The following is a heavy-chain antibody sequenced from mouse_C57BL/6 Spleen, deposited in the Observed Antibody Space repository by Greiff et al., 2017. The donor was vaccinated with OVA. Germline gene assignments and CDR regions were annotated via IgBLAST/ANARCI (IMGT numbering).Heavy chain of an antibody. CDR3: ATTVVEDYFDY. V-gene: IGHV3-6*01. CDR1: GYSITSGYY. J-gene: IGHJ2*01. CDR2: ISYDGSN. D-gene: IGHD1-1*01. Sequence: DVKLQESGPGLVKPSQSLSLTCSVTGYSITSGYYWNWIRQFPGNKLEWMGYISYDGSNNYNPSLKNRISITRDTSKNQFFLKLNSVTTEDTAAYYCATTVVEDYFDYWGQGTTLTVSS.